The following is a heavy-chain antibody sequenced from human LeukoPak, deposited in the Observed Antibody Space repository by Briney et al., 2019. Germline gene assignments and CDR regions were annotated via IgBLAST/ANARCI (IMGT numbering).Heavy chain of an antibody. J-gene: IGHJ4*02. D-gene: IGHD2-15*01. V-gene: IGHV3-21*01. CDR2: ISSSSSYI. CDR1: GFTFSSYS. CDR3: ARDLILESRTVVVAARAYFDY. Sequence: PGGSLRLSCAASGFTFSSYSMNWVRQAPGKGLEWVSSISSSSSYIYYADSVKGRFTISRDNAKNSLYLQMNSLRAEDTAVYYCARDLILESRTVVVAARAYFDYWGQGTLVTVSS.